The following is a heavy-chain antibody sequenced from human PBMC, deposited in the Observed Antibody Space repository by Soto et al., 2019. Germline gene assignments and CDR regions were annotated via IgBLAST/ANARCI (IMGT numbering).Heavy chain of an antibody. D-gene: IGHD6-13*01. CDR1: GFTFSSYS. Sequence: PGGSLRLSCAASGFTFSSYSMNWVRQAPGKGLEWVSSISSSSSYIYYADSVKGRFTISRDNSENTLYLQMNSLRAEDTAVYYCAREGAAAVDYWGQGTLVTVSS. V-gene: IGHV3-21*04. J-gene: IGHJ4*02. CDR3: AREGAAAVDY. CDR2: ISSSSSYI.